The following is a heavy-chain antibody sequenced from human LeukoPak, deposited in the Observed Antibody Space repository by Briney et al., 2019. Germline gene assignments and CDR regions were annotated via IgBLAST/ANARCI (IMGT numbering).Heavy chain of an antibody. Sequence: ASVKVSCKTSGYSENFYGINWVRQVAGQGLEWMGWISAQHGQTEYAPNSQDRVTMTTETYTNTAYMELRSLRSDDTAVYYCAGSLGYCTSNVCYLKYWDQGTLATVSS. V-gene: IGHV1-18*01. CDR2: ISAQHGQT. D-gene: IGHD2-8*01. CDR3: AGSLGYCTSNVCYLKY. J-gene: IGHJ4*02. CDR1: GYSENFYG.